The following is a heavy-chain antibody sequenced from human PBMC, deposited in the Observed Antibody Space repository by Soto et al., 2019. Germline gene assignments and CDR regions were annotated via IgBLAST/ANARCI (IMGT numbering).Heavy chain of an antibody. D-gene: IGHD6-19*01. J-gene: IGHJ6*02. V-gene: IGHV5-51*01. Sequence: GESLKISCKISGYRFSSFWIAWVRQKPGKGLEWMGIIYPGNSETRYSPSFQGQVTLSADKSINTAYLQWSSLKASDTATYYCAKEAGSAYYGMDVWGQGTTVTVSS. CDR2: IYPGNSET. CDR3: AKEAGSAYYGMDV. CDR1: GYRFSSFW.